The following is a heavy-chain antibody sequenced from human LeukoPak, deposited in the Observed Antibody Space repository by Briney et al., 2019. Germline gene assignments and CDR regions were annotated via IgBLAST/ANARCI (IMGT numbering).Heavy chain of an antibody. CDR1: GGSISRGGYY. V-gene: IGHV4-31*03. J-gene: IGHJ4*02. CDR3: ARDSYDSSGYKD. D-gene: IGHD3-22*01. CDR2: IYYSGST. Sequence: TSQTLSLTCTVSGGSISRGGYYWSWIRQHPGKGLEWIGYIYYSGSTYYNPSLKSRVTISVDTSKNQFSLKLGSVTAADTAVYYCARDSYDSSGYKDWGQGTLVTVSS.